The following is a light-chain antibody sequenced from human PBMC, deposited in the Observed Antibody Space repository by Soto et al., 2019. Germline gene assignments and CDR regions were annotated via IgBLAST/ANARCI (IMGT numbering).Light chain of an antibody. CDR2: QAS. CDR3: QQYSSHST. J-gene: IGKJ1*01. V-gene: IGKV1-5*03. CDR1: QSVSIW. Sequence: DIQMTQSPSTVSASEGDRVIISCRASQSVSIWLAWYQQKPGKAPKLLIYQASSLENGVPSRFSGSGSGTEFSLTISSLQPDDFATYYCQQYSSHSTFGQGTKVDIK.